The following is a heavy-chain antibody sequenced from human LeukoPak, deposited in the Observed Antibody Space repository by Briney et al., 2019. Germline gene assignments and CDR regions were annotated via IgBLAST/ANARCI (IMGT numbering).Heavy chain of an antibody. V-gene: IGHV3-21*01. CDR3: ARDREASDDFNWFDP. Sequence: GGSLRPSCAASGFTFSSYSMSWVRQAPGKGLEWVSSLSKSSTYVYYAASVKGRFTISRDNAKNSLFLEMNNLRAEDTAVYYCARDREASDDFNWFDPWGQGTLVTVSS. CDR2: LSKSSTYV. D-gene: IGHD3/OR15-3a*01. J-gene: IGHJ5*02. CDR1: GFTFSSYS.